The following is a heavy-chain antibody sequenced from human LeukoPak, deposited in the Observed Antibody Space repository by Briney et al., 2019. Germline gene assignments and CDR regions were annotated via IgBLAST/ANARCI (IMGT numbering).Heavy chain of an antibody. CDR1: GFTFDDYA. V-gene: IGHV3-9*01. Sequence: GGSLRLSCAASGFTFDDYAMHWVRQAPGKGLEWVSGISWNSDSIGYADSVKGRFTISRDNAKNSLYLQMNSLRPEDTALYYCAKAQRGYSPPSDYWGQGTLVTASS. CDR3: AKAQRGYSPPSDY. CDR2: ISWNSDSI. D-gene: IGHD2-15*01. J-gene: IGHJ4*02.